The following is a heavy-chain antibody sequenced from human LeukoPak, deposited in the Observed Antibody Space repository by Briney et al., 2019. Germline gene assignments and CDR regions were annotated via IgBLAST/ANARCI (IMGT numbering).Heavy chain of an antibody. Sequence: GGSLRLSCAASGFTLSSYSMNWVRQAPGKGLEWVSYISSSSTIYYADSVKGRFTISRDNAKNSLYLQMNSLRAEDTAVYYCAKDERWSSSSSLYYFDYWGQGTLVTVSS. J-gene: IGHJ4*02. CDR3: AKDERWSSSSSLYYFDY. V-gene: IGHV3-48*01. D-gene: IGHD6-13*01. CDR1: GFTLSSYS. CDR2: ISSSSTI.